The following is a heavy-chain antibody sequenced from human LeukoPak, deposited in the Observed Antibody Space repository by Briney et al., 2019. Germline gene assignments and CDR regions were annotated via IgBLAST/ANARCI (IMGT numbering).Heavy chain of an antibody. CDR1: GYTLTELS. CDR2: FDPEDGET. Sequence: GASVKVSCEVSGYTLTELSMHWVRQAPGKGLEWMGGFDPEDGETIYAQKFQGRVTMTEDTSTDTAYMELSSLRSEDTAVYYCATSILWFGELSTTTDYWGQGTLVTVSS. D-gene: IGHD3-10*01. V-gene: IGHV1-24*01. J-gene: IGHJ4*02. CDR3: ATSILWFGELSTTTDY.